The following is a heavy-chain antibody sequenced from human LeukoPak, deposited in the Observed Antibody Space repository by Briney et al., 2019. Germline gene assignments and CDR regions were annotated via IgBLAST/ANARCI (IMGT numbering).Heavy chain of an antibody. V-gene: IGHV4-39*07. CDR2: IPYSGST. CDR3: ARCKDYYVSGSYYKKFDC. J-gene: IGHJ4*02. D-gene: IGHD3-10*01. Sequence: SETLSLACTVSGDSINSSSYYWGWLRQPPGKGLEWIGSIPYSGSTYYNPSLKIRVTISVDTSKNQFSLKLSSVTAADAAVYYCARCKDYYVSGSYYKKFDCWGQGTLVTVSS. CDR1: GDSINSSSYY.